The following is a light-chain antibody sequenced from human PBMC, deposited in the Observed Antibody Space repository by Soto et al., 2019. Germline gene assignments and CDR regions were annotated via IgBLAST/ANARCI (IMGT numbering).Light chain of an antibody. J-gene: IGKJ1*01. CDR3: QQFYRSSWT. CDR1: QGIATY. Sequence: ILMTQSPSTLSASIGDRVTITCRASQGIATYLAWYQQKPGKAPRLLIYQATRLESGVPSRFSGSGSGTEFTLAISSLQPDDFASYYCQQFYRSSWTFGPGTKVEIK. CDR2: QAT. V-gene: IGKV1-5*03.